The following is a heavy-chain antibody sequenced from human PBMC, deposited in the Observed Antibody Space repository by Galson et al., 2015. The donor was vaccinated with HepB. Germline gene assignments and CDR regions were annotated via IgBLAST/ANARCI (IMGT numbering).Heavy chain of an antibody. CDR1: GYTFTDYY. V-gene: IGHV1-2*02. D-gene: IGHD3-22*01. Sequence: SVKVSCKASGYTFTDYYIHWVRQAPGQGLEWMGWINPKTSGTNYAQKFQGRVTMTRDTSISTAYMDLSRLRSDDTAVYFCARDRNYYDSSGYQKNWGQGTLVTVSS. CDR3: ARDRNYYDSSGYQKN. J-gene: IGHJ1*01. CDR2: INPKTSGT.